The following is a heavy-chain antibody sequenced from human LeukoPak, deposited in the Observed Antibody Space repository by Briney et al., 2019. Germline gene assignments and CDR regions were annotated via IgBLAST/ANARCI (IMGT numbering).Heavy chain of an antibody. Sequence: PGGSLRLSCAASGFTFSSYWMSWVRQAPGKGLEWVADIKQDGSEKYYVDSVKGRFTISRQNAKNSLFLQMNSLRAEDTAVYYCARHRNGGSQDDAFDIWGQGTMVTVSS. CDR1: GFTFSSYW. J-gene: IGHJ3*02. CDR2: IKQDGSEK. D-gene: IGHD2-15*01. CDR3: ARHRNGGSQDDAFDI. V-gene: IGHV3-7*01.